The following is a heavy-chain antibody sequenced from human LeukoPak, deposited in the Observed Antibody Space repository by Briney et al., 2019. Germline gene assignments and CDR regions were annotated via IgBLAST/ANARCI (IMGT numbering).Heavy chain of an antibody. D-gene: IGHD3-9*01. Sequence: PGVSLRLSCAASGFTFSSYGMHWVRQAPGKGLEWVAVISYDGSNKYYADSVKGRFTISRDNSKNTLYLQINSLRAEDTAVYYCAKVGYDILTGYYGSMDVWGKRTTVTVSS. CDR2: ISYDGSNK. V-gene: IGHV3-30*18. CDR1: GFTFSSYG. J-gene: IGHJ6*03. CDR3: AKVGYDILTGYYGSMDV.